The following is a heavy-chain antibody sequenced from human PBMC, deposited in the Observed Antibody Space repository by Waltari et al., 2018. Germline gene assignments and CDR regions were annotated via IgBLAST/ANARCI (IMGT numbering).Heavy chain of an antibody. Sequence: QVQLQESGPGLVKPSETLSLTCAVSGYSISSGYYWGWIRQPPGKGLEWIGSIYHSGSTYYNPSLKSRVTISVDTSKNQFSLKLSSVTAADTAVYYCARGVVAAVIDYWGQGTLVTVSS. CDR2: IYHSGST. CDR1: GYSISSGYY. V-gene: IGHV4-38-2*01. D-gene: IGHD2-15*01. J-gene: IGHJ4*02. CDR3: ARGVVAAVIDY.